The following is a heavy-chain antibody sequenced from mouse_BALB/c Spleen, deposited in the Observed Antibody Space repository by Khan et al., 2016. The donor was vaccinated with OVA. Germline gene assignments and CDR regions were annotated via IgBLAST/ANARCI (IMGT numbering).Heavy chain of an antibody. J-gene: IGHJ4*01. Sequence: QVQLKESGPGLVAPSQSLSITCTFAGFSLTSYGVSWVRQPQGKGLEWLGVIWGDGSTNYHSDLKSRLSISKDDSKSQVFLKLNSLQTDDTATYYCDSFYCGGSFYAMDYWGQGTSVTVSS. CDR3: DSFYCGGSFYAMDY. CDR1: GFSLTSYG. D-gene: IGHD1-1*01. CDR2: IWGDGST. V-gene: IGHV2-3*01.